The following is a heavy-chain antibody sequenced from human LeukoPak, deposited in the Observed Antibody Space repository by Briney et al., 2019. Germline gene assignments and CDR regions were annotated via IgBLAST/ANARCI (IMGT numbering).Heavy chain of an antibody. CDR1: GFTFSDHY. Sequence: PGGSLRLSCAASGFTFSDHYMNWIRQAPGKGPEWLSYISGSSSDTNYADSVKGRFTTSRDNAENSLYLEMNSLRVEDTAVYYCARDSVSGSYYPDYWGQGTLVTVSS. CDR3: ARDSVSGSYYPDY. CDR2: ISGSSSDT. J-gene: IGHJ4*02. D-gene: IGHD3-10*01. V-gene: IGHV3-11*06.